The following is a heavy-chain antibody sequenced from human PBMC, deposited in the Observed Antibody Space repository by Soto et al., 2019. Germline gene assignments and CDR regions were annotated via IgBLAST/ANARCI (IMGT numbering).Heavy chain of an antibody. J-gene: IGHJ5*02. D-gene: IGHD1-26*01. V-gene: IGHV1-69*13. CDR3: ARGHLGGSYYWFDP. CDR1: GGTFSSYA. Sequence: ASVKVSCKASGGTFSSYAISWVRQAPGQGLEWMGGIIPIFGTANYAQKFQGRVTITADESTSTAYMELSSLRSEDTAVYYYARGHLGGSYYWFDPWGQGTLVTVSS. CDR2: IIPIFGTA.